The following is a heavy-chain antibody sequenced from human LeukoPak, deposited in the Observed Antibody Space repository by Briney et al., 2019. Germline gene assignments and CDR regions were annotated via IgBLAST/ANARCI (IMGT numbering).Heavy chain of an antibody. CDR3: ARQVGALDY. CDR1: GFTFSSYG. V-gene: IGHV3-33*01. D-gene: IGHD1-26*01. CDR2: IWYDGSNK. J-gene: IGHJ4*02. Sequence: GRSLRLSCAASGFTFSSYGMHWVRQAPGKGLEWVAVIWYDGSNKYYADPVKGRFTISRDNSKNTLYLQMNSLRAEDTAVYYCARQVGALDYWGQGTLVTVSS.